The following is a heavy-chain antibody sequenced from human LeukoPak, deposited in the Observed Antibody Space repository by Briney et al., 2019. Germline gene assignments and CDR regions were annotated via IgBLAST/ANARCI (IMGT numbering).Heavy chain of an antibody. D-gene: IGHD2-2*01. J-gene: IGHJ4*02. V-gene: IGHV1-2*02. CDR3: AVPAVSHPFVF. CDR2: IHPNSGGT. CDR1: GYTFTGYY. Sequence: ASVKVSCKASGYTFTGYYMHWARQAPAHGLEWMGCIHPNSGGTNYAQKFQGRVNMTRDASISTAYIELSRLRCDDTAVYYCAVPAVSHPFVFWGEGTLVTVSS.